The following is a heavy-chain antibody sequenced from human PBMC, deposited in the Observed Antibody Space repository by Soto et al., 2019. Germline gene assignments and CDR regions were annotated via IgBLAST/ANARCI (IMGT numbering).Heavy chain of an antibody. V-gene: IGHV3-74*01. CDR3: ARGSSSSWYGGALDI. CDR1: GFTFSSYW. J-gene: IGHJ3*02. CDR2: INSDGSST. Sequence: GGSLRLSCAASGFTFSSYWMHWVRQAPGKGLVWVSRINSDGSSTSYADSVKGRFTISRDNAKSTLFLQMNCLRAEDTAVYYCARGSSSSWYGGALDIGGQGTVVTVSS. D-gene: IGHD6-13*01.